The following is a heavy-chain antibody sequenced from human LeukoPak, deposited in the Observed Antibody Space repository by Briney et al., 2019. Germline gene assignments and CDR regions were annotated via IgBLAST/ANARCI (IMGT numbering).Heavy chain of an antibody. D-gene: IGHD6-13*01. J-gene: IGHJ4*02. CDR1: GFTFSSYA. Sequence: PGGSLRLSCAASGFTFSSYAMHWVRQAPGKGLEWVAVISYDGSNKYYADSVKGRFTISRDNSKNTLYLQMNSLRAEDTAVYYCAKDKFGRAAAAEPLDYWGQGTLVTVSS. CDR3: AKDKFGRAAAAEPLDY. V-gene: IGHV3-30-3*01. CDR2: ISYDGSNK.